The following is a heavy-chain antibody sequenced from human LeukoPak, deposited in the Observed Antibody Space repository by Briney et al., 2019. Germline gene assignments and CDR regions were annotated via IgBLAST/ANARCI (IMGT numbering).Heavy chain of an antibody. J-gene: IGHJ4*02. Sequence: GGSLRLSCATSGFTLSSYGVHWVRQAPGKGLEWVAFTRHDTNDKYYEESVRGRFTISRGNSKNTVYLQMNSLRVEDTAIYYCAKINGDWSFLDCWGQGTLVTVSS. CDR2: TRHDTNDK. V-gene: IGHV3-30*02. D-gene: IGHD2-21*02. CDR3: AKINGDWSFLDC. CDR1: GFTLSSYG.